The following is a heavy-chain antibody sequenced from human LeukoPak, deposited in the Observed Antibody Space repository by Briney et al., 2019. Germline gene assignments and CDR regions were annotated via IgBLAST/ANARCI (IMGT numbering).Heavy chain of an antibody. CDR3: ARDRSFGGTGTYLDY. V-gene: IGHV3-43*02. J-gene: IGHJ4*02. D-gene: IGHD3-16*01. Sequence: PGGSLRLSCAASGFTLYDYAIHWVRQPPGKGLEWVSIIGGDGVNAYYADSVKGRFTISRDNSQNSVYLQMNSLRAEDTALFYCARDRSFGGTGTYLDYWGQGTLVTVSS. CDR2: IGGDGVNA. CDR1: GFTLYDYA.